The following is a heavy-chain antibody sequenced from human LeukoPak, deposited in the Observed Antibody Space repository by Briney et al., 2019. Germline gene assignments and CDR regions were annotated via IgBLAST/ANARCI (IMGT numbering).Heavy chain of an antibody. CDR3: AKYTVFGNYFDY. CDR2: IGGNGGST. D-gene: IGHD3-16*01. J-gene: IGHJ4*02. V-gene: IGHV3-43*02. CDR1: GFTFDDYA. Sequence: GGSLRLSCAASGFTFDDYAMHWVRQAPGKGLEWVSLIGGNGGSTYYADSVKGRFTISRDNSKNSLYLQMNSLRPEDTALYYCAKYTVFGNYFDYWGQGTLVTVSS.